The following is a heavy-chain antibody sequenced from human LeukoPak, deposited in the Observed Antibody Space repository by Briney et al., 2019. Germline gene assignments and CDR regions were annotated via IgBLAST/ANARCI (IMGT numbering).Heavy chain of an antibody. V-gene: IGHV4-31*03. CDR3: ARVGVRGITIFGVAANWFDP. CDR1: GGSISSGGYY. D-gene: IGHD3-3*01. J-gene: IGHJ5*02. Sequence: PSETLSLTCTVSGGSISSGGYYWRWLRQHPGKGLEWIGYIYYSGSTYYDPSLKSRVTISVDTSKNQFSLKLSSVTAADTAVYYCARVGVRGITIFGVAANWFDPWGQGTLVTVSS. CDR2: IYYSGST.